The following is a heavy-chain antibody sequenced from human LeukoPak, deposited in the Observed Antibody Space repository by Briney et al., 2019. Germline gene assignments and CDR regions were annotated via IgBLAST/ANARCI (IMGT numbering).Heavy chain of an antibody. CDR2: ISSGSRDI. V-gene: IGHV3-21*04. CDR1: GFTFSTYT. Sequence: GGSLRLSCVVSGFTFSTYTMNWVRQAPGKGLEWVSSISSGSRDIYYADSLKGRFTISRDNAKNSLYLQMNSLRAEDTAVYYCAKGRWSGSPQPGDYRGQGTLVTVSS. D-gene: IGHD3-3*01. CDR3: AKGRWSGSPQPGDY. J-gene: IGHJ4*02.